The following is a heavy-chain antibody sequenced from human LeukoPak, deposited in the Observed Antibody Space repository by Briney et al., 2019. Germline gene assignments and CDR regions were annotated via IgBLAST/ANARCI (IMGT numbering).Heavy chain of an antibody. D-gene: IGHD3-3*01. CDR1: GFIFDKYG. V-gene: IGHV3-20*04. CDR3: AREVLDDFWSGYSDLYFMDV. J-gene: IGHJ6*04. Sequence: PGGSLRLSCEGSGFIFDKYGMIWVRQGPGKGLEWVSGITWNGDSTTYADPVKGRFTISRDNAKRSLYLQMNSLRAEDTALYYCAREVLDDFWSGYSDLYFMDVWGKGTAVTVSA. CDR2: ITWNGDST.